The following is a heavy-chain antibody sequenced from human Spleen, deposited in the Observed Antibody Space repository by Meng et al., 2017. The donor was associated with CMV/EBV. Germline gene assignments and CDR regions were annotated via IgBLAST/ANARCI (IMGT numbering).Heavy chain of an antibody. Sequence: CAAAEFTFSSYGMRWVRQAPRGGVEWVSGISGSGDSRYYAGSVKGRFTISRNNSNNTLYLQMNSLRAEDTAVYYCSKGSGYYRYFDYWGQGTLVTVSS. CDR1: EFTFSSYG. D-gene: IGHD3-22*01. CDR3: SKGSGYYRYFDY. V-gene: IGHV3-23*01. J-gene: IGHJ4*02. CDR2: ISGSGDSR.